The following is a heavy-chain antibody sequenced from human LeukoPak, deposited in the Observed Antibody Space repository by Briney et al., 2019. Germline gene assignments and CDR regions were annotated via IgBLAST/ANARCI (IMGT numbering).Heavy chain of an antibody. V-gene: IGHV3-23*01. D-gene: IGHD5-24*01. J-gene: IGHJ4*02. CDR3: ANGGYKKSPDY. CDR2: IGGGGAIT. Sequence: PGGSLRLSCAASGFTFSSSAMSWVRQTPGKGLEWVSTIGGGGAITAYADSVKGRFTISRDNSKDMLYLQMSSLRVEDTAIYYCANGGYKKSPDYWGQGTLVTVSS. CDR1: GFTFSSSA.